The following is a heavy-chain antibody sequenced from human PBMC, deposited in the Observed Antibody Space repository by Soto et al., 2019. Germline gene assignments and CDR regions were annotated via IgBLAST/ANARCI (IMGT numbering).Heavy chain of an antibody. CDR1: GFTFSSYA. CDR3: AKTHQYCSSSSCLFYYYYGLDD. D-gene: IGHD2-2*01. V-gene: IGHV3-23*01. J-gene: IGHJ6*02. CDR2: ISGSGGST. Sequence: GGSLRLSCAASGFTFSSYAMSWVRQAPGKGLEWVSAISGSGGSTYYADSVKGRFTISRDNSKNTLYLQMNSLRAEDTAVYYCAKTHQYCSSSSCLFYYYYGLDDWGQGTTVTVSS.